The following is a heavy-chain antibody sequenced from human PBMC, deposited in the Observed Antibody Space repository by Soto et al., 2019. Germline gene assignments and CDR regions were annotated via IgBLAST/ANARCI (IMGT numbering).Heavy chain of an antibody. V-gene: IGHV3-21*01. CDR1: GFTFSSYS. CDR3: ARDELTGVPNFDY. J-gene: IGHJ4*02. D-gene: IGHD7-27*01. CDR2: ISSSSSYI. Sequence: GGSLRLSCAASGFTFSSYSMNWVRQAPGKGLEWVSSISSSSSYIYYADSVKGRFTISRANAKNSLYLQMNSLRAEDTAVYYCARDELTGVPNFDYWGQGTLVTVSS.